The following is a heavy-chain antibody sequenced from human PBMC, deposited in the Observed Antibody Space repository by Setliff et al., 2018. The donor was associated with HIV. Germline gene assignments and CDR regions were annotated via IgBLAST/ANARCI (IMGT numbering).Heavy chain of an antibody. J-gene: IGHJ5*02. Sequence: SETLSLTCTVSGASISSGGYYWSWIRRHPGRGLEFIGYIYYTGSHFYNPSLMSRVTISVDKSKNQISLRLTSVTAADTAVYYCATCRHRPSNWFDPWGQGTVVTVSS. V-gene: IGHV4-31*03. CDR2: IYYTGSH. CDR1: GASISSGGYY. CDR3: ATCRHRPSNWFDP.